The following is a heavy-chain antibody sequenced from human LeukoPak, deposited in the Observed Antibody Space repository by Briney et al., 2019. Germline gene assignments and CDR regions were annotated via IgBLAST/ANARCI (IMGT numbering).Heavy chain of an antibody. J-gene: IGHJ4*02. CDR2: ISYDGSNK. CDR3: AKAYYGGNPSPDY. D-gene: IGHD4-23*01. Sequence: GGSLRLSCAASGFTFSSYGMHWVRQAPGKGLEWVAVISYDGSNKYYADSVKGRFTISRDNSKNTLYLQMNSLRAEDTAVYYCAKAYYGGNPSPDYWGQGTLVTVSS. CDR1: GFTFSSYG. V-gene: IGHV3-30*18.